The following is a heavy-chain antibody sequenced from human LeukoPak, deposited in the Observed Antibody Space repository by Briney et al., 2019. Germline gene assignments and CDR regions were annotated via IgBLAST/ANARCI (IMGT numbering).Heavy chain of an antibody. CDR2: INPNSGGT. V-gene: IGHV1-2*06. D-gene: IGHD2-2*01. Sequence: AASVKVSCKASGYTFTGYYMHWVRQAPGQGLEWMGRINPNSGGTNYAQKFQGRVTMTRDTSISTAYMELSRLRSDDTAVYYCACITHCSSTSCRDYWGQGTLATVSS. CDR3: ACITHCSSTSCRDY. CDR1: GYTFTGYY. J-gene: IGHJ4*02.